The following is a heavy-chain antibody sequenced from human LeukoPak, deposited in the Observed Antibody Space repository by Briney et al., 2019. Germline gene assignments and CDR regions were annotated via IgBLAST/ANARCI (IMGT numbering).Heavy chain of an antibody. V-gene: IGHV3-66*01. Sequence: AGGSLRLSCAASGFTFSSYSMNWVRQAPGKGLEWVSVIYSAGRTYYADSVKGRFTISRDNYKNPVYLEMNSLRVEDTAVYYCARYISGFDCWGQGTLVTVSS. J-gene: IGHJ4*02. CDR2: IYSAGRT. CDR1: GFTFSSYS. CDR3: ARYISGFDC. D-gene: IGHD3-10*01.